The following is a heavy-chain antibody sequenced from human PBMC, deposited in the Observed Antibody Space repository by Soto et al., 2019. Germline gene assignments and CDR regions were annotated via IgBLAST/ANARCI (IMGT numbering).Heavy chain of an antibody. CDR1: GFAFSGYA. CDR2: IWYDGTTK. Sequence: QVQLVESGGGVVQPGRSLRLSCAASGFAFSGYAMHWVRQAPGKGLEWVAIIWYDGTTKYYADSVKGRFTISRDNSKNTLDLHMNSLRAEDTAVYYCARDKVTRYVDYWGQGTLVTVSS. V-gene: IGHV3-33*01. D-gene: IGHD1-20*01. CDR3: ARDKVTRYVDY. J-gene: IGHJ4*02.